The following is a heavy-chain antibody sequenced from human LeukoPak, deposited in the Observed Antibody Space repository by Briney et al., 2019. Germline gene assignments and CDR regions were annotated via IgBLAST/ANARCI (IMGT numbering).Heavy chain of an antibody. CDR3: ARDITPYGDYLFDY. CDR1: GFTVSSNY. Sequence: GGSLRLSCAASGFTVSSNYMSWVRQAPGKGLEWVSVIYSGGSTYYADSVKGRFTISRDNSKNTLYLQMNSLRAEDTAVYYCARDITPYGDYLFDYWGQGTLVTVSS. J-gene: IGHJ4*02. V-gene: IGHV3-66*01. D-gene: IGHD4-17*01. CDR2: IYSGGST.